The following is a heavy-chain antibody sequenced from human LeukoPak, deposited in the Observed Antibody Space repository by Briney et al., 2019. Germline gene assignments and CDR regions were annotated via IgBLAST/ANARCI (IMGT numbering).Heavy chain of an antibody. D-gene: IGHD3-9*01. CDR3: ARRTLRYFSYYYGMDV. Sequence: GASVKVSCKASRGTFSSYAISWVRQAPGQGLEWMGRIIPILGIANYAQKFQGRVTITADKSTSTAYMELSSLRSEDTAVYYCARRTLRYFSYYYGMDVWGQGTTVTVSS. CDR1: RGTFSSYA. J-gene: IGHJ6*02. V-gene: IGHV1-69*04. CDR2: IIPILGIA.